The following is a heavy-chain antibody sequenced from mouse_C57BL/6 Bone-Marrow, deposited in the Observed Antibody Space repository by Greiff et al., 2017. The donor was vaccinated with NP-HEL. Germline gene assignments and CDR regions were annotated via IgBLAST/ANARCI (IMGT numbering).Heavy chain of an antibody. V-gene: IGHV14-3*01. CDR1: GFHIKNTY. CDR3: ARGDY. Sequence: EVQLPQSVAELVGPGASVTLSCTASGFHIKNTYMHWVKQRPEQGLEWIGRIDPANGNTKYAPKFQGKATITADTSSNTAYLQLSSLTSEDTAIYYCARGDYWGQGTTLTVSS. CDR2: IDPANGNT. J-gene: IGHJ2*01.